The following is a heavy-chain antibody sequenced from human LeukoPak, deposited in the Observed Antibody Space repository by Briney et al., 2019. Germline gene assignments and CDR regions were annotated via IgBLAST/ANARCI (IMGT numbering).Heavy chain of an antibody. J-gene: IGHJ4*02. CDR3: ARDGNYYGSGSCGY. Sequence: GRSLRLSCAASGFTFSSYGMHWVRQAPGQGLEWVAVIWYDGSNKYYADSVKGRFTISRDNSKNTLYLQMNSLRAEDTAVYYCARDGNYYGSGSCGYWGQGTLVTVSS. D-gene: IGHD3-10*01. CDR1: GFTFSSYG. CDR2: IWYDGSNK. V-gene: IGHV3-33*01.